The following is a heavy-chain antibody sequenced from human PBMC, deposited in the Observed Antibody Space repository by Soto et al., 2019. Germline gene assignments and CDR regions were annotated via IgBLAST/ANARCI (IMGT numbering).Heavy chain of an antibody. J-gene: IGHJ5*02. Sequence: QVQLQASGPGLVKPSETLSLTCTVSGGSISSNYWSWIRQPPGKGLEWIGYIYYSGSTNYNPSLKSRVTISVDTFKNQFSLKRSSVTAADTAVYYCARLPWAGYGGIFDPWGQGTLVTVSS. CDR1: GGSISSNY. V-gene: IGHV4-59*01. CDR3: ARLPWAGYGGIFDP. D-gene: IGHD4-17*01. CDR2: IYYSGST.